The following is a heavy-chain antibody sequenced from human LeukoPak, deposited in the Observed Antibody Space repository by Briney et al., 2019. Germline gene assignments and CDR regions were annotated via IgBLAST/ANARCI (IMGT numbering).Heavy chain of an antibody. CDR2: IYYSGST. CDR1: GGSISSYY. D-gene: IGHD3-16*01. V-gene: IGHV4-59*01. J-gene: IGHJ4*02. CDR3: TRGAGWLIDY. Sequence: SETLSLTCTVSGGSISSYYWSWIRQPPGKGLEWIGYIYYSGSTNYNPSLKSRVTISVDTSKNQFSLKLNSLTTADTAVYYCTRGAGWLIDYWGQGILVTVSS.